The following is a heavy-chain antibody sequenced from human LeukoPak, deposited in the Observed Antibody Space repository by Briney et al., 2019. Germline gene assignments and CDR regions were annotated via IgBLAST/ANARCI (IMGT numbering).Heavy chain of an antibody. CDR2: TSSSGKS. V-gene: IGHV4-39*01. J-gene: IGHJ4*02. CDR3: ARFKGGTGFDY. D-gene: IGHD1-26*01. Sequence: SETLSLTCAVSGGSVTTTNFDWAWIRQPPGQGLEWIATTSSSGKSYYNPYLMSRVTISVDTSKNQFSLDVTSVTAADTSLFYCARFKGGTGFDYWGRGILVIVS. CDR1: GGSVTTTNFD.